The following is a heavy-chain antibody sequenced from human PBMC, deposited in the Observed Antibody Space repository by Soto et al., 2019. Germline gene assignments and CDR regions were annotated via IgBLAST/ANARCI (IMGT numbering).Heavy chain of an antibody. CDR3: ARDRVSYDYVWGSYTGGYGMDV. V-gene: IGHV4-59*01. D-gene: IGHD3-16*01. J-gene: IGHJ6*04. Sequence: QVQLQESGPGLVKPSETLSLTCTVSGGSISSYYWSWIRQPPGKGLEWIWYIYYSGSTNDNPSLKSRVTISVDTAKSQFSLELSSVTAADTAVYYCARDRVSYDYVWGSYTGGYGMDVWGKGTTVPVSS. CDR2: IYYSGST. CDR1: GGSISSYY.